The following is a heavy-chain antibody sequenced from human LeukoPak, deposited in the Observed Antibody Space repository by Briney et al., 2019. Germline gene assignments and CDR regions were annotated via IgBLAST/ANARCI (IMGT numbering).Heavy chain of an antibody. CDR3: AKDGVGDYGSGEYYFDY. J-gene: IGHJ4*02. Sequence: GGSLRLSCAASGFTFSSYWMSWVRQAPGKGLEWVANIKQDGSEKYYVDSVKGRFTISRDNAKNSLYLQMNSLRAEDTALYYCAKDGVGDYGSGEYYFDYWGQGTLVTVSS. CDR2: IKQDGSEK. V-gene: IGHV3-7*03. CDR1: GFTFSSYW. D-gene: IGHD3-10*01.